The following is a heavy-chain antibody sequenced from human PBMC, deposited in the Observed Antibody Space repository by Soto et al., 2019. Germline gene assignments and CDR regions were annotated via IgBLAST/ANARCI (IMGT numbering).Heavy chain of an antibody. V-gene: IGHV1-3*01. CDR2: INAGNGNT. J-gene: IGHJ6*02. D-gene: IGHD3-16*01. Sequence: QVQLVQSGAEVKRPGASVKVSSKATGYTFASYAMHWVRQAPGQRLEWMGWINAGNGNTKYSQKFQGRVTITRDTSASTAYMELSTLRSEDTAVYYCARGGLALMDVWGQGTTVTVSS. CDR3: ARGGLALMDV. CDR1: GYTFASYA.